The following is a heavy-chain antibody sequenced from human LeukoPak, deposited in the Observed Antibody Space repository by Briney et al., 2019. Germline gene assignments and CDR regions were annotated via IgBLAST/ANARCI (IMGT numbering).Heavy chain of an antibody. J-gene: IGHJ5*02. Sequence: GGSQRLSCAASGFTFSSYSMNWVRQAPGKGLEWVSYISSSSSTIYYADSVKGRFTISRDNAKNSLYLQMNSLRAEDTAVYYCARAGGGDPFDPWGQGTLVTVSS. V-gene: IGHV3-48*01. CDR1: GFTFSSYS. D-gene: IGHD2-21*02. CDR3: ARAGGGDPFDP. CDR2: ISSSSSTI.